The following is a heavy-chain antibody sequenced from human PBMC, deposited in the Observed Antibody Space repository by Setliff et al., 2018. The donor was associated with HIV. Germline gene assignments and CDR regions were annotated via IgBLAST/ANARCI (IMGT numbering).Heavy chain of an antibody. V-gene: IGHV3-30*02. CDR2: IWYDGSNK. Sequence: GGSLRLSCAASGFTFSNYAMHWVRQAPGKGLEWVAVIWYDGSNKYYSDSVKGRFTISRDNSKNTLYLQMNSLRADDTAVYYCAKAWSVILPSSIYNAFDIRGQGTMVTVS. CDR3: AKAWSVILPSSIYNAFDI. D-gene: IGHD2-2*01. J-gene: IGHJ3*02. CDR1: GFTFSNYA.